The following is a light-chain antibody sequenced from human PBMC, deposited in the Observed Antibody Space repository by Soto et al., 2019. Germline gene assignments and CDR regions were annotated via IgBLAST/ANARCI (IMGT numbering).Light chain of an antibody. V-gene: IGLV2-14*01. CDR3: NSYTSASCYV. CDR2: EVT. Sequence: SALAQPASVCGAPGQSVTRSWALTAIDVAGYNYVSWYQQHPGKAPKLLIYEVTSRASGVSHRFSGSKSGNTASLTISGLQAEDEAEYYCNSYTSASCYVFGTGTKVTVL. CDR1: AIDVAGYNY. J-gene: IGLJ1*01.